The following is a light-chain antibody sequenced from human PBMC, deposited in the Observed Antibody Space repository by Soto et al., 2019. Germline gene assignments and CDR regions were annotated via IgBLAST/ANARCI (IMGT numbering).Light chain of an antibody. CDR3: QQYNTYRT. CDR2: KAS. V-gene: IGKV1-5*03. CDR1: QSISSW. Sequence: DIQMTPSPSTLSASVVDRVTITCRASQSISSWLAWYQQKPGKAPKLLIYKASNLESGVPSRFSGIGSGTEFTLTISSLQPDDFATYYCQQYNTYRTFGQGTKVDIK. J-gene: IGKJ1*01.